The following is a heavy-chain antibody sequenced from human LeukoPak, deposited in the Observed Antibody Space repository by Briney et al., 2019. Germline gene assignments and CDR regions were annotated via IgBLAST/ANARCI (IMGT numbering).Heavy chain of an antibody. V-gene: IGHV4-39*01. CDR3: ARHTEWLVQDY. CDR2: IYYSGST. CDR1: GGSISSSSYY. Sequence: SETLSLTCTVSGGSISSSSYYWGWIRQPPGKGLEWIGSIYYSGSTYYNPSLKSRVTISVDTSKNQFSLKLSSVTAADTAVYYRARHTEWLVQDYWGQGTLVTVSS. J-gene: IGHJ4*02. D-gene: IGHD6-19*01.